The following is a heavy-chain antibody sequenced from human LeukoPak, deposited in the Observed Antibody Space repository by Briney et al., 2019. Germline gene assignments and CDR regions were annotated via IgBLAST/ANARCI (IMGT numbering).Heavy chain of an antibody. D-gene: IGHD3-10*01. J-gene: IGHJ6*02. Sequence: GGSLRLPCAASGFIFSSYEMNWVRQAPGKGLEWLSYISSSADTVHYADSVKGRFTVSRDNAKNSLYLQMNSLRAEDTAVYYCARDPTYFYGSGTYSHYYGMDVWGQGTTVTVSS. CDR1: GFIFSSYE. CDR3: ARDPTYFYGSGTYSHYYGMDV. V-gene: IGHV3-48*03. CDR2: ISSSADTV.